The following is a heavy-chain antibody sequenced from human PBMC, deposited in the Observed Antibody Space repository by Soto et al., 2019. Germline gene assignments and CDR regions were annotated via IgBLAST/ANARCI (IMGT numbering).Heavy chain of an antibody. CDR3: ATRGIYGPLDY. V-gene: IGHV1-3*01. Sequence: ASVTVSCKASGYTFTSYAMHWVRQAPGQRLEWMGWINAGNGNTKYSQKFQGRVTMTEDTSTDTAYMELSSLRSEDTAVYYCATRGIYGPLDYWGQGTLVTVSS. D-gene: IGHD4-17*01. J-gene: IGHJ4*02. CDR2: INAGNGNT. CDR1: GYTFTSYA.